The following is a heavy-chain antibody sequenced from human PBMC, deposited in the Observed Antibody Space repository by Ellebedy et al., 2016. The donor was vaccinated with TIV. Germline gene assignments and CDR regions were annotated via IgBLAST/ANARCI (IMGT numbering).Heavy chain of an antibody. V-gene: IGHV4-4*02. CDR3: ARFNGDYDYVSGFDY. CDR2: IYHSGST. CDR1: GGSISSSNW. D-gene: IGHD3-16*01. J-gene: IGHJ4*02. Sequence: SETLSLXXAVSGGSISSSNWWSWVRQPPGKGLEWIGEIYHSGSTNYNPSLKSRVTISVDKSKNQFSLKLSSVTAADTAVYYCARFNGDYDYVSGFDYWGQGTLVTVSS.